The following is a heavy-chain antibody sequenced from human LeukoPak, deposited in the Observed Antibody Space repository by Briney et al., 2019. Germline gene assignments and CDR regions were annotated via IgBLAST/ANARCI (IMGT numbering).Heavy chain of an antibody. J-gene: IGHJ4*02. D-gene: IGHD6-13*01. CDR3: ARAAAGNFDY. V-gene: IGHV3-21*01. Sequence: GGSLRLSCAASGSTFSSYSMNWVRQAPGKGLEWVSSISSSSSYIYYADSVKGRFTISRDNAKNSLYLQMNSLRAEDTAVYYCARAAAGNFDYWGQGTLVTVSS. CDR2: ISSSSSYI. CDR1: GSTFSSYS.